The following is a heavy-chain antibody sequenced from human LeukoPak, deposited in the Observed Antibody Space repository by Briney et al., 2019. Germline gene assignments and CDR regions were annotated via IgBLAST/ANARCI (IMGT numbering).Heavy chain of an antibody. Sequence: GGSLRLSCAASGFTFSSYAVSWVRQAPGKGLEWVSAISGSGGSTYYADSVKGRFTISRDNSKNALYLQMNSLRAEDTAVYYCAMIVVVITTYYFDYWGQGTLVTVSS. CDR1: GFTFSSYA. CDR2: ISGSGGST. V-gene: IGHV3-23*01. D-gene: IGHD3-22*01. J-gene: IGHJ4*02. CDR3: AMIVVVITTYYFDY.